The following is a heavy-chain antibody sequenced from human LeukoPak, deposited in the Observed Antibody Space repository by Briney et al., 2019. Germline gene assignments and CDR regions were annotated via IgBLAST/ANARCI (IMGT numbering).Heavy chain of an antibody. J-gene: IGHJ4*02. CDR1: GFTFSYAW. CDR3: TTDLTVRPDY. CDR2: IRSKPDGGTT. D-gene: IGHD1-20*01. Sequence: GGSLRLSCAASGFTFSYAWMNWVRQAPGKGLEWVGRIRSKPDGGTTDYGAPVKGRFTISRDDSKNTLYLQMNSLRTEDTAVYYCTTDLTVRPDYWGQGTLVTVSS. V-gene: IGHV3-15*01.